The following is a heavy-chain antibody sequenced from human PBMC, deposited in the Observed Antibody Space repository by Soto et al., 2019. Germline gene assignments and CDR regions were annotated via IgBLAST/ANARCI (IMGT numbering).Heavy chain of an antibody. D-gene: IGHD2-2*01. CDR2: ISGSGGST. J-gene: IGHJ5*02. Sequence: EVQLLESGGGLVQPGGSLRLSCAASGFTFSSYAMSRVRQAPGKGLEWVSAISGSGGSTYYADSVKGRFTISRDNSKNTLYLQMNSLRAEDTAVYYCAKPVVVVVARKDNWFDPWGQGTLVTVSS. CDR3: AKPVVVVVARKDNWFDP. V-gene: IGHV3-23*01. CDR1: GFTFSSYA.